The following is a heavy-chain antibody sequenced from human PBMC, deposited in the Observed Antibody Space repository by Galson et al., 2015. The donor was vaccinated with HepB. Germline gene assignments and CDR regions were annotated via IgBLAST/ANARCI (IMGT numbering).Heavy chain of an antibody. CDR2: IYYSGST. D-gene: IGHD3-10*01. CDR3: ARLRDYYGSGSYYQYYYYYYGMDV. J-gene: IGHJ6*02. V-gene: IGHV4-59*01. CDR1: GSISSYY. Sequence: GSISSYYWSWIRQPPGKGLEWIGYIYYSGSTNYNPSLKSRVTISVDTSKNQFSLKLSSVTAADTAVYYCARLRDYYGSGSYYQYYYYYYGMDVWGQGTTVTVSS.